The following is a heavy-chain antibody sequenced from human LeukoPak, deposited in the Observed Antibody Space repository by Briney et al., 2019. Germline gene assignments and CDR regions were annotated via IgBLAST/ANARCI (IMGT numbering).Heavy chain of an antibody. CDR3: GRSHGGSLDF. Sequence: ASVTVSYTAFGYTLTTFAIHWVRQAPGERLDWMGWINAGNGKTKYSQKFQGRVTITSDTDANTAYMELTSLRSEDTAVYYCGRSHGGSLDFWGQGTLVAVSS. J-gene: IGHJ4*02. CDR2: INAGNGKT. V-gene: IGHV1-3*01. D-gene: IGHD4-23*01. CDR1: GYTLTTFA.